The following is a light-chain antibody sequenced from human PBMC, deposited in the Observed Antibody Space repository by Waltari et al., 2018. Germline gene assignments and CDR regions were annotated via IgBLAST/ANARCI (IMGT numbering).Light chain of an antibody. J-gene: IGKJ4*01. V-gene: IGKV1-39*01. CDR3: QQRYSTPPT. CDR2: AAS. Sequence: DIQMTQSPSSLSASVGDRVPITCRASQSISSYLNWYQQKPGKAPKLLIYAASSLQIGVPSRFRGSGSETDFNLTISSLRTADFATYYCQQRYSTPPTFGGATKVEIK. CDR1: QSISSY.